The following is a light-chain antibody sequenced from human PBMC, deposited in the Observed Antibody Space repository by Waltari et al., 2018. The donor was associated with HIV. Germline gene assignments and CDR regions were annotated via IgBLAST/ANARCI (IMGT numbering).Light chain of an antibody. CDR2: EVT. CDR1: NSDLGIYGY. V-gene: IGLV2-8*01. CDR3: SSFADRDGFYVL. J-gene: IGLJ2*01. Sequence: QSALTQPPSASGSPGQSVTLSCTGSNSDLGIYGYVSWYQLHPGKAPKLVISEVTKRPSGVSDRFSGSKSANTAFLTVSGLQAEDEADYYCSSFADRDGFYVLFGGGTRLTVL.